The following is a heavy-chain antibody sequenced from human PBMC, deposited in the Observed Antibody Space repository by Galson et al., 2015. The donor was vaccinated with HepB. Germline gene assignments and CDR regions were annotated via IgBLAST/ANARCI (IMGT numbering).Heavy chain of an antibody. D-gene: IGHD6-19*01. V-gene: IGHV3-30-3*01. CDR1: GFTFSSYA. J-gene: IGHJ4*02. CDR3: ARQERAVAGTGWSLYFDY. CDR2: ISYDGSNK. Sequence: SLRLSCAASGFTFSSYAMHWVRQAPGKGLEWVAVISYDGSNKYYADSVKGRFTISRDNSKNTLYLQMNSLRAEDTAVYYCARQERAVAGTGWSLYFDYWGQGTLVTVSS.